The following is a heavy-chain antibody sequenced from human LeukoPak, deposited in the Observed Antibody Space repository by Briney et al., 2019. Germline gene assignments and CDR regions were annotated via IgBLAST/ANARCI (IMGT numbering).Heavy chain of an antibody. J-gene: IGHJ4*02. CDR3: ARSQVVVASYYFDY. CDR2: IKQDGSEK. D-gene: IGHD2-15*01. Sequence: GGSLRLSCAASGFTISSYWMSWVRQAPGKGLEWVANIKQDGSEKYYVDSVTGRFTISRDNAKNSLYLQMNSLRAEDTAVYYCARSQVVVASYYFDYWGQGTLVTVSS. CDR1: GFTISSYW. V-gene: IGHV3-7*03.